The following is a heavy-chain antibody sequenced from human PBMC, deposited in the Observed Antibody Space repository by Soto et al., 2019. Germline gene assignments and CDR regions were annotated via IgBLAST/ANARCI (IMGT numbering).Heavy chain of an antibody. CDR1: GFTITNAG. D-gene: IGHD3-3*01. V-gene: IGHV3-15*07. CDR3: NTYPDFWGGHTPL. CDR2: VKSKADGETT. Sequence: EVQLVESGGGLVKPGGSLGLSCAASGFTITNAGMHWVRQAPGKGLEWVGRVKSKADGETTDYAEPVNGRFTISRDDSRNTLSLQMNSLKIEDTAVYYCNTYPDFWGGHTPLWGQGTLVTVSS. J-gene: IGHJ4*02.